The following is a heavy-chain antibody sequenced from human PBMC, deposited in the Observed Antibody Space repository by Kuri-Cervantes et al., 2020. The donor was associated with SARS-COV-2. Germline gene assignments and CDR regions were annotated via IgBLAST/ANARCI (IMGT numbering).Heavy chain of an antibody. Sequence: SETLSLTCTVSGGSISSGSYYWSWIRRPAGKGLEWIGRIYTSGSTYYNPSLKSRVTISVDTSKNQFSLKLSSVTAADTAVYYCARLKRGSNWFDPWGQGTLVTVSS. CDR2: IYTSGST. V-gene: IGHV4-61*02. J-gene: IGHJ5*02. CDR1: GGSISSGSYY. CDR3: ARLKRGSNWFDP. D-gene: IGHD2-15*01.